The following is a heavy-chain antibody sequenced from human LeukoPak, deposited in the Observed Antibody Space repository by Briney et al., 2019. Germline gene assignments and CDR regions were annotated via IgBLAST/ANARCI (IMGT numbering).Heavy chain of an antibody. CDR2: IYPNNGAT. CDR3: ARGRRGSSYVWLERYQYYYMDV. V-gene: IGHV1-2*02. D-gene: IGHD5-18*01. J-gene: IGHJ6*03. Sequence: ASVKVSCKASGYTFSGSGWYLYWLRQAPGQGLECLGWIYPNNGATSYAQKFQGRVAMTRDTSVSTAYMELSRLRPDDTAVYFCARGRRGSSYVWLERYQYYYMDVWGKGTTVTVSS. CDR1: GYTFSGSGWY.